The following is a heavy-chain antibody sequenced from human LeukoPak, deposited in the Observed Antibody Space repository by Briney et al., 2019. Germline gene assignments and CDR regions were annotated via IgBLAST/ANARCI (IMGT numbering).Heavy chain of an antibody. CDR3: ARHQGNSSGWYAPSRYFDY. J-gene: IGHJ4*02. D-gene: IGHD6-19*01. CDR2: IYYSGST. V-gene: IGHV4-39*01. Sequence: SETLSLTCTVSGGSISSSSYYWGWIRQPPGKGLEWIGSIYYSGSTYYNPSLKSRVTISVDTSKNQFSLKLSSVTAADTAVYYCARHQGNSSGWYAPSRYFDYWGQGTLVTVSS. CDR1: GGSISSSSYY.